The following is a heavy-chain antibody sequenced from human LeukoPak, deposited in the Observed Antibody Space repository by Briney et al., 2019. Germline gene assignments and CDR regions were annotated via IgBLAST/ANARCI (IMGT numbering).Heavy chain of an antibody. J-gene: IGHJ1*01. V-gene: IGHV3-7*01. CDR3: ASSHDSAGND. CDR1: GFTFSTSW. D-gene: IGHD2-15*01. Sequence: GGSLRLSCAASGFTFSTSWMSWVRQAPGKGLEWLDNINPDGRATFYVDSVKGRFIISRDNAKNSLFLQMSSLRDDDTALYYCASSHDSAGNDWGQGTVVSVYS. CDR2: INPDGRAT.